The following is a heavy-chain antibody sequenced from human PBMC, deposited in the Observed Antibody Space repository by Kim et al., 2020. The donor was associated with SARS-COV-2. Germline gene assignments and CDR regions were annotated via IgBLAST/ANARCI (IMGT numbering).Heavy chain of an antibody. J-gene: IGHJ4*02. V-gene: IGHV7-4-1*02. Sequence: DAQSFTGRFVFSLDTSVRTAYRQISSLKAEDTAVYYCAREGSYGYEFDYWGQGTLVTVSS. CDR3: AREGSYGYEFDY. D-gene: IGHD5-18*01.